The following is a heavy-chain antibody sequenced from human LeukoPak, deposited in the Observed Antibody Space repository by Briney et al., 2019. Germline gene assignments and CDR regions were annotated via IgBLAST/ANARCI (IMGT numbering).Heavy chain of an antibody. CDR1: GGTFSSYA. D-gene: IGHD3-10*01. J-gene: IGHJ4*02. Sequence: GASVKVSCEASGGTFSSYAISWVRQAPGQGLEWMGGIIPIFGTANYAQKVQGRVTMTADESTSTAYMELSSLRSEDTAVYYCATSMVRGVDTTYYFDYWGQGTLVTVSS. V-gene: IGHV1-69*13. CDR3: ATSMVRGVDTTYYFDY. CDR2: IIPIFGTA.